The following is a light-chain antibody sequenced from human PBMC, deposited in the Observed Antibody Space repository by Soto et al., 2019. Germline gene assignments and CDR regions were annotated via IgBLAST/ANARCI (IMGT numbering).Light chain of an antibody. CDR1: SSNIGRNN. CDR3: ATWGDRPKGG. CDR2: KNN. J-gene: IGLJ2*01. Sequence: QSVLTQPPSASGTPGQRVTISCSGSSSNIGRNNVYWYQQLPGTAPKLLIYKNNQRPSGVPDRFSASKSGTSASLAISGLRSGDEADFYCATWGDRPKGGFRGGTKLTVL. V-gene: IGLV1-47*01.